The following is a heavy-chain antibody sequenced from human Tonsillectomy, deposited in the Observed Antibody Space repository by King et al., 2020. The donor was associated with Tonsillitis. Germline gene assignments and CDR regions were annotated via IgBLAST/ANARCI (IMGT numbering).Heavy chain of an antibody. CDR1: GSTFSSYD. Sequence: VQLVESGGGLVQPGGSLRLSCAASGSTFSSYDMHWVRQTTGKGLEWVSAIGTAGDPYYPGSVKGRFTISRENAKNSLYLQMNSLRAGDTAVYYCARDRGERYFDLWGRGTLVRVSS. J-gene: IGHJ2*01. CDR3: ARDRGERYFDL. CDR2: IGTAGDP. D-gene: IGHD3-10*01. V-gene: IGHV3-13*05.